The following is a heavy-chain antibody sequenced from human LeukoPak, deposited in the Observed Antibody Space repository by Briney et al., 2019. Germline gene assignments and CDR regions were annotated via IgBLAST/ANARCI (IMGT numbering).Heavy chain of an antibody. Sequence: ASETLSLTCTVSGGSISSYYWSWIRQPAGKGLEWIGRIYTSGSTNYNPSLKSRVTMSVDTSKNQFSLKLSSVTAADTAVYYCARDVMTTVWPYYYYYGMDVWGQGTTVTVSS. D-gene: IGHD4-11*01. J-gene: IGHJ6*02. CDR2: IYTSGST. CDR3: ARDVMTTVWPYYYYYGMDV. V-gene: IGHV4-4*07. CDR1: GGSISSYY.